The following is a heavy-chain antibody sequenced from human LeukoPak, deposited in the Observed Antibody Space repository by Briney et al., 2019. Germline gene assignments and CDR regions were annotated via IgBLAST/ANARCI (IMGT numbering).Heavy chain of an antibody. CDR2: ISSSGSTI. V-gene: IGHV3-48*04. CDR1: GFNFDEYS. Sequence: GGSLRLYCAASGFNFDEYSMSWVRQAPGKGLEWVSYISSSGSTIYYADSVKGRFTISRDNAKNSMYLQMNSLRAEDTDVYYCAGLGITMIGGVWGKGTTVTVSS. D-gene: IGHD3-10*02. J-gene: IGHJ6*04. CDR3: AGLGITMIGGV.